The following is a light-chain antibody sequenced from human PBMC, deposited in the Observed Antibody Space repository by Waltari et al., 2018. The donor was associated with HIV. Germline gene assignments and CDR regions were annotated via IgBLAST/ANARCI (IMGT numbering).Light chain of an antibody. CDR3: QQYHSYPLT. J-gene: IGKJ4*01. CDR1: QDIANY. Sequence: DIQMTQSPSSLSASVGDRVTITCRASQDIANYLAWFQQKPGEAPKSLISAASSLQSGVPSKFSGRGSGTDFTLTISSLQPEDSASYFSQQYHSYPLTFGGGTKVEIK. CDR2: AAS. V-gene: IGKV1-16*02.